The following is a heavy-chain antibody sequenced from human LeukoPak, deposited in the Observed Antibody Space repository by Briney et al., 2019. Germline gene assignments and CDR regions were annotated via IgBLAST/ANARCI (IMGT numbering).Heavy chain of an antibody. V-gene: IGHV4-34*01. D-gene: IGHD6-13*01. Sequence: SETLSLTCAVYGGSFSGYHWSWIRQPPAKGLQWIGEINHSGSTNYNPSLKSRVSISVDTSKNQFSLKLSSVTAADTAVYYCARGSGSSWYGAEYFQHWGQGTLVTVSS. CDR3: ARGSGSSWYGAEYFQH. CDR2: INHSGST. CDR1: GGSFSGYH. J-gene: IGHJ1*01.